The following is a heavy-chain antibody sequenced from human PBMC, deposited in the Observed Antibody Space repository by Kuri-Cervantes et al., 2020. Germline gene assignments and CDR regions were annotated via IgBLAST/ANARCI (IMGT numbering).Heavy chain of an antibody. CDR3: ARYCSGGSCLFDY. J-gene: IGHJ4*02. V-gene: IGHV5-51*01. D-gene: IGHD2-15*01. Sequence: GGSLRLSCEASGYNFATHWIGWVRQMPGKGLEWMGILYPDDSDTKYSPSFQGQVTMSADKSISTAYLQWSSLKASDTAMYYCARYCSGGSCLFDYWGQGTLVTVSS. CDR1: GYNFATHW. CDR2: LYPDDSDT.